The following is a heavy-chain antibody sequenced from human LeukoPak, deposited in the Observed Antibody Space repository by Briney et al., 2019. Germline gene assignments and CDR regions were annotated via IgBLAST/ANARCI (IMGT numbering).Heavy chain of an antibody. CDR1: GFTFSTSW. V-gene: IGHV3-7*01. J-gene: IGHJ4*02. D-gene: IGHD3-22*01. CDR2: INGDGSLN. CDR3: VRDRGWLSNPGYFDY. Sequence: GGSLRLSCAASGFTFSTSWMTWVRQAPGKGLEWVANINGDGSLNGHVASVKGRFTIYRDNAKKSLYLQMNSLRAEDTAVYYCVRDRGWLSNPGYFDYWGRGTVVTVSS.